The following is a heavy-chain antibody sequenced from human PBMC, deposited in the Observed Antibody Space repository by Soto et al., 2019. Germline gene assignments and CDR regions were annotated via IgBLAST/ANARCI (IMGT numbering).Heavy chain of an antibody. J-gene: IGHJ4*02. V-gene: IGHV1-69*12. CDR2: IIPIFGTE. CDR3: ASGRVSWSYGS. Sequence: QVQLVQSGAGVKKPGSSVKFSCKASGGTFSSYAISWVRQAPGQGLEWMGGIIPIFGTENYAQKFQGRDTIPAEESTSIACLELGSLGSEDTAVYYCASGRVSWSYGSGGQGTLVTV. D-gene: IGHD1-26*01. CDR1: GGTFSSYA.